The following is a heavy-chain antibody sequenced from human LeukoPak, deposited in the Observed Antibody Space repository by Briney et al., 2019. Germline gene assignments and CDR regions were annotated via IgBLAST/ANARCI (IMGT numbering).Heavy chain of an antibody. V-gene: IGHV3-7*01. CDR3: ARPRPGWSSVMPYFDY. CDR2: IKHDGTDK. Sequence: AGGSLRLSCAASGFTFSSYGMSWVRQAPGKGLEWVANIKHDGTDKYYVDSVKGRFTISRDNAKNSLFLQMNSLRAEDTAVYYCARPRPGWSSVMPYFDYWGQGTLVTVSS. CDR1: GFTFSSYG. D-gene: IGHD3-16*01. J-gene: IGHJ4*02.